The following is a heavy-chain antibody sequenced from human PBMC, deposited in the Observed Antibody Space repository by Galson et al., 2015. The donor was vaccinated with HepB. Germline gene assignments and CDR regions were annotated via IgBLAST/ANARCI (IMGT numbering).Heavy chain of an antibody. CDR2: IYSGTST. CDR3: ARGPRYYYDSSGPGYFDY. D-gene: IGHD3-22*01. CDR1: GFTVSSNY. Sequence: SLRLSCAASGFTVSSNYMSWVRQAPGKGLEWVSIIYSGTSTYYADSVRGRFTISRHNFKNTLYLQMNSLRAEDTAVHYCARGPRYYYDSSGPGYFDYWGQGTLVTVSS. V-gene: IGHV3-53*04. J-gene: IGHJ4*02.